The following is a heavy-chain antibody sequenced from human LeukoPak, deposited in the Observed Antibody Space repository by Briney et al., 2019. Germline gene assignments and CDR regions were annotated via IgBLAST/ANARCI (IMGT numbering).Heavy chain of an antibody. Sequence: ASVKASCKASGYTFTGYYMHWVRQAPGQGLEWMGWMNPNSGNTGYAQKFQGRLTMTRNTSISTAYMELSSLTSEDTAVYYCARRPSKYYDILTGYYRSEFDYWGQEPWSPSPQ. CDR2: MNPNSGNT. CDR3: ARRPSKYYDILTGYYRSEFDY. J-gene: IGHJ4*01. D-gene: IGHD3-9*01. V-gene: IGHV1-8*02. CDR1: GYTFTGYY.